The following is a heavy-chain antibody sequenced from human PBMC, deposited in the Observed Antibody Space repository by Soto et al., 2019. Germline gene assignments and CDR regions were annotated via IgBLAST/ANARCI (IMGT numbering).Heavy chain of an antibody. CDR1: GFTFSSYS. CDR2: IHDDGSIT. D-gene: IGHD6-13*01. V-gene: IGHV3-74*01. J-gene: IGHJ4*02. Sequence: GGSLRRSCEASGFTFSSYSMSWVRQAPGKGLVWVARIHDDGSITNYADSVKGRFTISRDNAKNTLYLQMNSLRAEDTAVYYCGRVPAAAAGIGIDHWGQGILVTVSS. CDR3: GRVPAAAAGIGIDH.